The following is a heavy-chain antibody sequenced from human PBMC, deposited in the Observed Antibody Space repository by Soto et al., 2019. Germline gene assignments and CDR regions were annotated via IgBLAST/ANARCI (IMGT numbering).Heavy chain of an antibody. CDR2: ISSNGGST. Sequence: LRLSCAASGFTFSSYAMHWVRQAPGKGLEYVSAISSNGGSTYYANSVKGRFTISRDNSKNTLYLQMGSLRAEDMAVYYCARQWLDSYYFDYWGQGTLVTVSS. CDR1: GFTFSSYA. V-gene: IGHV3-64*01. J-gene: IGHJ4*02. D-gene: IGHD6-19*01. CDR3: ARQWLDSYYFDY.